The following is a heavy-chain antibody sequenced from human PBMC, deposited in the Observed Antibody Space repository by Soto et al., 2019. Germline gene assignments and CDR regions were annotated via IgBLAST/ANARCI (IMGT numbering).Heavy chain of an antibody. CDR2: IYYSGST. D-gene: IGHD3-16*01. Sequence: TMSVTCPVAGGSISRGGYYWSWIRQHPGKGLEWIGYIYYSGSTYYNPSLKSRVTISVDTSKNQCSLKLSSVTAADTAVYYCARDSAITFGGVSAFDIWGQGTMVTVSS. V-gene: IGHV4-31*03. J-gene: IGHJ3*02. CDR1: GGSISRGGYY. CDR3: ARDSAITFGGVSAFDI.